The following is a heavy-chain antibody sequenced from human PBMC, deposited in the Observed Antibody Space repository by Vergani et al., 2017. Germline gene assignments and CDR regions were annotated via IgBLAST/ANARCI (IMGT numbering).Heavy chain of an antibody. D-gene: IGHD3-22*01. CDR2: IYHSGST. V-gene: IGHV4-30-2*01. Sequence: QPQLQESGSGLVKPSQTLSLTCAVSGGSISSGGYSWSWIRQPPGKGLEWIGYIYHSGSTYYNPSLKSRVTISVDRSKNQFSLKLSSVTAADTAVYYCARAPYYYDSSGPLFDYWGQGTLVTVSS. CDR3: ARAPYYYDSSGPLFDY. CDR1: GGSISSGGYS. J-gene: IGHJ4*02.